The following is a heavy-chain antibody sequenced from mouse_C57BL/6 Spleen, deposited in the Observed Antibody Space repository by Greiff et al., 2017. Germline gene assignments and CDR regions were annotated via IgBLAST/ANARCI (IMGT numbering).Heavy chain of an antibody. Sequence: QVQLKQSGAELVKPGASVKISCKASGYAFSSYWMNWVKQRPGKGLEWIGQIYPGDGDTNYNGKFKGKDTLTADKSSITAYMQLSSLTSEDSAVYFCARSEVRKYFDVWGTGTTVTVSS. V-gene: IGHV1-80*01. CDR2: IYPGDGDT. CDR3: ARSEVRKYFDV. D-gene: IGHD1-3*01. J-gene: IGHJ1*03. CDR1: GYAFSSYW.